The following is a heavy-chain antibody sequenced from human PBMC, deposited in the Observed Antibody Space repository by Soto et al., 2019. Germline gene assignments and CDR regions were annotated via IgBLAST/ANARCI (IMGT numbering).Heavy chain of an antibody. J-gene: IGHJ4*02. Sequence: QVQLVQSGPEVQKPGASVKVSCKASGYIFNNYGISWVRQAPGQGLEWMRWIYSKEGRINFAQKFQGRVTLTTDTSTSTAYVELRSLRFDDSAVYFCARDIDYDIDYWGQGTLVTVSS. CDR3: ARDIDYDIDY. CDR2: IYSKEGRI. D-gene: IGHD4-17*01. CDR1: GYIFNNYG. V-gene: IGHV1-18*01.